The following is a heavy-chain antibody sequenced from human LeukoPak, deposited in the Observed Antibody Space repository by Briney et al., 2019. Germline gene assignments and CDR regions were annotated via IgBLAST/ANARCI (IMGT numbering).Heavy chain of an antibody. V-gene: IGHV5-51*01. Sequence: GESLKISCKASGYSFTTYWIGWVRQMPGKGLEWMGIIYPGDSDTKYSPSFQGQFTISADKPISTAYLQWSSLRASDTAMYYCARHGGGYCRTTSCYLFDPWGQGTLVTVSS. CDR2: IYPGDSDT. D-gene: IGHD2-2*01. CDR1: GYSFTTYW. J-gene: IGHJ5*02. CDR3: ARHGGGYCRTTSCYLFDP.